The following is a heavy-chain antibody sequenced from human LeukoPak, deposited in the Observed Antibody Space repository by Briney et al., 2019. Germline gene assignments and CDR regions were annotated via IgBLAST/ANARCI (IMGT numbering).Heavy chain of an antibody. CDR1: SGSISSGDYY. J-gene: IGHJ5*02. CDR3: ARVVVAAGHWFDP. V-gene: IGHV4-30-4*01. Sequence: PSQTLSLTCTVSSGSISSGDYYWSWIRQPPGTGLEWIGYIYYSGSTYYNPSLRSRVTISVDTSKNQFSLKLSSVTAADTAVYYCARVVVAAGHWFDPWGQGTLVTVSS. CDR2: IYYSGST. D-gene: IGHD2-15*01.